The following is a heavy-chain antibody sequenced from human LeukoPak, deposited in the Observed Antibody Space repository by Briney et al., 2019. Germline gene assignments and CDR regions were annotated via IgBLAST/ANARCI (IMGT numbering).Heavy chain of an antibody. J-gene: IGHJ4*02. V-gene: IGHV3-48*01. CDR2: ISSSSNTI. CDR1: GFTFSSYS. CDR3: ARDGFDFWSGYPTTVDY. Sequence: PGGSLRLSCVASGFTFSSYSMNWVRQSPGKGLEWGSYISSSSNTIYYTDSGKGRFTISRDNANNSLYLQMNSLRAEDTAVYYCARDGFDFWSGYPTTVDYWGQGTLVTVSS. D-gene: IGHD3-3*01.